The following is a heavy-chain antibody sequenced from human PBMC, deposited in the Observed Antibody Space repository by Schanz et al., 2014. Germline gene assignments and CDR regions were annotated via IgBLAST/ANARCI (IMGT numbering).Heavy chain of an antibody. J-gene: IGHJ6*02. D-gene: IGHD6-19*01. CDR3: ARENTAVAGMPRVMDV. Sequence: QVLLVQSGAEVKKPGASVKVSCKASGYRFIGYYVHWVRQAPGQGLEWMGRVSPYRCDTNYAQMFQGRVTMTTDTSISTAYMELSRLTSDDTAVFFCARENTAVAGMPRVMDVWGQGTTVTVTS. CDR2: VSPYRCDT. CDR1: GYRFIGYY. V-gene: IGHV1-2*06.